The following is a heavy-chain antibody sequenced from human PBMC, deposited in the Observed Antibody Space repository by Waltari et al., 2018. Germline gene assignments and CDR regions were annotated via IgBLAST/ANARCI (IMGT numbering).Heavy chain of an antibody. J-gene: IGHJ6*02. V-gene: IGHV3-23*01. CDR2: ISGSGGST. D-gene: IGHD2-2*01. Sequence: EVQLLESGGGWVQPGGSLRLSCAASGFTFSSYAMSWVRPAPGTGPAWVPAISGSGGSTYYADSVKGRFTISRDNSKNTLYLQMNSLRAEDTAVYYCAKFQYCSSTSCFPPPYYYYGMDVWGQGTTVTVSS. CDR1: GFTFSSYA. CDR3: AKFQYCSSTSCFPPPYYYYGMDV.